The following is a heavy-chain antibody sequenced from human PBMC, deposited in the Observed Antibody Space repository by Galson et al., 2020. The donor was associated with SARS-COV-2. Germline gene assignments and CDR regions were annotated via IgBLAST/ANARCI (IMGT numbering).Heavy chain of an antibody. CDR1: GFTFSSYA. CDR3: AKVMGRRLVGAVVDY. Sequence: GGSLRLSCAASGFTFSSYAMSWVRQAPGKGLEWVSGISGSGGSTYYADSVKGRFTISRDNSKNTLYLQMNSLRAEDTALYYCAKVMGRRLVGAVVDYWGQGTLGTVSS. D-gene: IGHD1-26*01. J-gene: IGHJ4*02. V-gene: IGHV3-23*01. CDR2: ISGSGGST.